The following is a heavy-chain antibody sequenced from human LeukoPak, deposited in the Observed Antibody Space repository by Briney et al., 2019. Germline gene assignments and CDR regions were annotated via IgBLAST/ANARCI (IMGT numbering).Heavy chain of an antibody. Sequence: PGGSLRLSCAASGFTFDSYAMHWVRQAPGKGLDWVALIWHDGSNKYYGDSVKGRFTISRDNSNNTQYLQMNSLRAEDTAVYYCARESGYSGRSFDYWGQGTLVTVSS. J-gene: IGHJ4*02. D-gene: IGHD5-12*01. CDR3: ARESGYSGRSFDY. CDR1: GFTFDSYA. V-gene: IGHV3-33*01. CDR2: IWHDGSNK.